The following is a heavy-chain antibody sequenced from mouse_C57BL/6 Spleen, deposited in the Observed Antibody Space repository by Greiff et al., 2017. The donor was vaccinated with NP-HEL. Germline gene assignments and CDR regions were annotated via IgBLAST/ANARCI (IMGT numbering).Heavy chain of an antibody. V-gene: IGHV5-16*01. CDR1: GFTFSDYY. CDR3: ARDGRESSYYGSSYWYFDV. Sequence: EVHLVESEGGLVQPGSSMKLSCTASGFTFSDYYMAWVRQVPEKGLEWVANINYDGSSTYYLDSLKSRFIISRDNAKNILYLQMSSLKSEDTATYYCARDGRESSYYGSSYWYFDVWGTGTTVTVSS. J-gene: IGHJ1*03. CDR2: INYDGSST. D-gene: IGHD1-1*01.